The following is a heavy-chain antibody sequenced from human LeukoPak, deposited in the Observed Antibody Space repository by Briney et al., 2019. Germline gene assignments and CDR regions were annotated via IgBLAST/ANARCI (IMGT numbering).Heavy chain of an antibody. CDR2: INHSGST. D-gene: IGHD3-22*01. V-gene: IGHV4-34*01. Sequence: SETLSLTCAVYGGSFSGYYWSWIRQPPGKGLEWIGEINHSGSTNYNPSLKSRVTISVDTSKYQFSLKLSSVTAADTAVYYCARVEDYYDKGWFDPWGQGTLVTVSS. J-gene: IGHJ5*02. CDR3: ARVEDYYDKGWFDP. CDR1: GGSFSGYY.